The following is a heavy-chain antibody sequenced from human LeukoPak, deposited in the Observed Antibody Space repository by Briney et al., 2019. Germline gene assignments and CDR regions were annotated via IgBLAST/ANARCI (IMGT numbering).Heavy chain of an antibody. CDR1: GFTVSSNY. J-gene: IGHJ6*02. Sequence: GGSLRLSCAASGFTVSSNYMSWVRQAPGKGLEWVSVIYSGGSTYYADSVKGRFTISRDNSKNTLYLQMNSLRAEDTAVYYCARRVSRHQSYYYYGMDVWGQGTTVTVSS. V-gene: IGHV3-66*04. CDR3: ARRVSRHQSYYYYGMDV. CDR2: IYSGGST.